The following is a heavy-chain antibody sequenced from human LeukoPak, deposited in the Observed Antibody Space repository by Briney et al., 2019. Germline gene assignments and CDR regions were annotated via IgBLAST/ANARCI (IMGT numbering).Heavy chain of an antibody. CDR3: ARGKDHDFWNPFDH. V-gene: IGHV3-23*01. Sequence: PGGSLRLSCAASGFTLSKYAMNWVRQAPGKGLEWVSGIDGSGGRPPSADSVKGRFTISRDTSKNTLYLQMDSLRAEDTAAYYCARGKDHDFWNPFDHWGQGTLVTVSS. J-gene: IGHJ4*02. CDR2: IDGSGGRP. CDR1: GFTLSKYA. D-gene: IGHD3-3*01.